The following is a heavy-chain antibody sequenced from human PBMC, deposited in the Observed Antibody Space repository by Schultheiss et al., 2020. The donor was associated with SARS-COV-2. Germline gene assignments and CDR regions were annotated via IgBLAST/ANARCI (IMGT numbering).Heavy chain of an antibody. CDR1: GYSISGGYY. CDR2: IYTSGST. V-gene: IGHV4-61*02. J-gene: IGHJ3*02. D-gene: IGHD2-15*01. Sequence: SQTLSLTCAVSGYSISGGYYWSWIRQPAGKGLEWIGRIYTSGSTNYNPSLKSRVTISVDTSKNQFSLKLSSVTAADTAVYYCAKGGDIVVAGNAFDIWGQGTMVTVSS. CDR3: AKGGDIVVAGNAFDI.